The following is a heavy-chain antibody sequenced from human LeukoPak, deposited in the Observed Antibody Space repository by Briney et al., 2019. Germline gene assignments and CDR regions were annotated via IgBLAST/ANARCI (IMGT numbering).Heavy chain of an antibody. V-gene: IGHV1-2*02. D-gene: IGHD3-3*01. J-gene: IGHJ3*02. Sequence: ASVKVSCKASGYTFTGYYMHWVRQAPGQGLEWMGWINPNSGGTNYAQKFQGRVTMTRDTSISTAYMELSRLRSDDTAVYYCARITIFGRGYDAFDIWGQGTMVTVSS. CDR2: INPNSGGT. CDR1: GYTFTGYY. CDR3: ARITIFGRGYDAFDI.